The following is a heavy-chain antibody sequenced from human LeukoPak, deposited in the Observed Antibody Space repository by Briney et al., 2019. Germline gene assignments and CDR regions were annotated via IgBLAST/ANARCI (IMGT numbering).Heavy chain of an antibody. D-gene: IGHD3-10*01. Sequence: SETLYLTCTVPGGSISNSSYSWGWLRQPPGKGLECLGTTYSNGNTYYRPSLKPRLTISVDTSKNQVSLKLGSVTAADTAVYYCARVRRGETPWLLVDAFDVWGQGTMVIVSS. J-gene: IGHJ3*01. CDR2: TYSNGNT. CDR1: GGSISNSSYS. CDR3: ARVRRGETPWLLVDAFDV. V-gene: IGHV4-39*01.